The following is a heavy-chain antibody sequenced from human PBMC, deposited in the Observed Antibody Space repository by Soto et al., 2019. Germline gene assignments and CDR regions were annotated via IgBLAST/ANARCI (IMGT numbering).Heavy chain of an antibody. J-gene: IGHJ5*02. V-gene: IGHV3-53*01. Sequence: GGSLRLSCTTSGFTVSSSHMSWVRQAPGKGLDWVSVIYSGGNSYYAVSVQGRFTISRDNSKNTVYLQMNSLRGEDTAIYYCARLGPYGSETYSFRYNWFDPWGQGPLVTVS. CDR3: ARLGPYGSETYSFRYNWFDP. D-gene: IGHD3-10*01. CDR2: IYSGGNS. CDR1: GFTVSSSH.